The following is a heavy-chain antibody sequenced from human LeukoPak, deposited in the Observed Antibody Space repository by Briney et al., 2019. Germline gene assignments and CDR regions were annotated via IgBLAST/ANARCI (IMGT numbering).Heavy chain of an antibody. CDR3: AILYYGSGSQNPYYFDY. Sequence: ASVKVSCKASGYTFTSYAISWVRQAPGQGLEWMGGIIPIFGTANYAQKFQGRVTITADESTSTAYMELSSLRSEDTAVYYCAILYYGSGSQNPYYFDYWGQGTLVTVSS. CDR1: GYTFTSYA. CDR2: IIPIFGTA. D-gene: IGHD3-10*01. J-gene: IGHJ4*02. V-gene: IGHV1-69*13.